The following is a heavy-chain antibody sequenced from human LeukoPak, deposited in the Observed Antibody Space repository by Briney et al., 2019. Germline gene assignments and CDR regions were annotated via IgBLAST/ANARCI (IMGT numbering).Heavy chain of an antibody. J-gene: IGHJ4*02. CDR3: ARDLMGIAYRGAFYY. CDR1: GFAFSSYS. V-gene: IGHV3-48*01. D-gene: IGHD6-13*01. Sequence: GGSLRLSCAASGFAFSSYSMNWVRQAPGKGLEWVSSSSSGSGSIHYADSVEGRFTFSRDSASNSLYLQINSLRAEDTAVYYCARDLMGIAYRGAFYYWGQGTLVTVSS. CDR2: SSSGSGSI.